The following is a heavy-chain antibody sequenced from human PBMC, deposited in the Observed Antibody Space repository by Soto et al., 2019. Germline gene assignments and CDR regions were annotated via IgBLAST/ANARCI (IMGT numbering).Heavy chain of an antibody. CDR3: ARGGHVVVVTAALDY. Sequence: QVQLVQSGAEVKKPGASVKVSCKASGDTFTDYYIHWVRQAPGQGLEWMGTVNPSGGHTTYAQHFLGRMTMTRDTSTSTLYMELTSLTSEDTAIYYCARGGHVVVVTAALDYWGQGTLVTVSS. D-gene: IGHD2-21*02. CDR1: GDTFTDYY. CDR2: VNPSGGHT. J-gene: IGHJ4*02. V-gene: IGHV1-46*01.